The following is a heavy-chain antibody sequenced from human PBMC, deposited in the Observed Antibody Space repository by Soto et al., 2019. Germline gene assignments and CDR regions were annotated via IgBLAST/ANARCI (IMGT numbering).Heavy chain of an antibody. CDR3: ARVGSSRFLEWADRDDY. D-gene: IGHD3-3*01. CDR1: GYTFTSYD. Sequence: GASVKVSCKASGYTFTSYDINWVRQATGQGLEWMGWMNPNSGNTGYAQKFQGRVTMTRNTSISTAYMELSSLRSEDTAVYYCARVGSSRFLEWADRDDYWGQGTLVTVSS. J-gene: IGHJ4*02. V-gene: IGHV1-8*01. CDR2: MNPNSGNT.